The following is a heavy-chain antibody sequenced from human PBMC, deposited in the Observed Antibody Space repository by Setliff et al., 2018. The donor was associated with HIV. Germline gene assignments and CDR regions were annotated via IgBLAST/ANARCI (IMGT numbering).Heavy chain of an antibody. Sequence: GGSLRLSCVASGFTFGSYDMNWVRQAPGKGLEWVSNIGSIGSGGATHYADSVKGRFTVSRDNARNTLYLQMNSLRPDDTAVYYCATDRFFVANYWGPGTLVTVSS. D-gene: IGHD2-8*01. J-gene: IGHJ4*02. V-gene: IGHV3-48*03. CDR3: ATDRFFVANY. CDR2: IGSIGSGGAT. CDR1: GFTFGSYD.